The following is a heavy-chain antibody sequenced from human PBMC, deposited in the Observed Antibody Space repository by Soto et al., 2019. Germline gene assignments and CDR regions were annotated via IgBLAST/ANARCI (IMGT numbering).Heavy chain of an antibody. Sequence: SETLSLTCTVSGGSISSSSYYWGWIRQPPGKGLEWIGSIYYSGSTYYNPSLKSRVTISVDTSKNQFSLKPEDTAVYFCTRPVYMADFWFDPWGQGTLVTSPQ. CDR1: GGSISSSSYY. J-gene: IGHJ5*02. D-gene: IGHD3-3*01. V-gene: IGHV4-39*07. CDR3: TRPVYMADFWFDP. CDR2: IYYSGST.